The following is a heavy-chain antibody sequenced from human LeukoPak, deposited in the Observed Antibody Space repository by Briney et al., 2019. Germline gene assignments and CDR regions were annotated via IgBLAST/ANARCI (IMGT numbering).Heavy chain of an antibody. CDR2: INHSGST. CDR3: ARGGRAVPAAPVLQNYYYYYYMDV. V-gene: IGHV4-34*01. CDR1: GGSFSGYY. J-gene: IGHJ6*03. Sequence: PSETPSLTCAVYGGSFSGYYWSWIRQPPGKGLEWIGEINHSGSTNYNPSLKSRVTISVDTSKNQFSLKLSSVTAADTAVYYCARGGRAVPAAPVLQNYYYYYYMDVWGKGTTVTVSS. D-gene: IGHD2-2*01.